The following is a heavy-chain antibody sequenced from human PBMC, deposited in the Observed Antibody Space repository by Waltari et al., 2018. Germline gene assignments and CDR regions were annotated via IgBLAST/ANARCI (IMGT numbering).Heavy chain of an antibody. J-gene: IGHJ4*02. CDR2: INHSGST. D-gene: IGHD6-13*01. CDR3: ARGRAAAGTFYYFDY. Sequence: QVQLQQWGAGLLKPSETLSLTCSVYGGSFSGSYRSWILQPPGKGLEWIGEINHSGSTNYNPSLKSRVTISVDTSKNQFSLKLSSVTAADTAVYYCARGRAAAGTFYYFDYWGQGTLVTVSS. V-gene: IGHV4-34*01. CDR1: GGSFSGSY.